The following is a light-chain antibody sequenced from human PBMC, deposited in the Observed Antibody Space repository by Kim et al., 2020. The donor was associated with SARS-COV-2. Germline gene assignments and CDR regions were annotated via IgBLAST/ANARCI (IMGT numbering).Light chain of an antibody. CDR1: SGSIASSY. CDR2: EDY. V-gene: IGLV6-57*03. J-gene: IGLJ3*02. Sequence: KTVPIASTRSSGSIASSYVQWFQQRPASAPTTVIYEDYHRPSGVPDRFSGSTDRSANSASLTISGLEFEDEADYYCQSYDNTNWVLGGGTQLTVL. CDR3: QSYDNTNWV.